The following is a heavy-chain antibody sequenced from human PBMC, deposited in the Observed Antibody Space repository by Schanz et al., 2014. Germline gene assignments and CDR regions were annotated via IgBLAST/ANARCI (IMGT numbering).Heavy chain of an antibody. V-gene: IGHV3-11*06. J-gene: IGHJ3*02. CDR2: ISDSGTYT. CDR3: ARDGYSVVVISPTESFDI. D-gene: IGHD2-21*01. Sequence: QVQVVQSGGGLVKPGGSLRLSCAASGFVFGDYYMTWIRQAPGKGLEWLSFISDSGTYTNYADSVKGRFTISRDNAKSSLYLLMNSLRAEDTAVCYCARDGYSVVVISPTESFDIWGQGTMVTVSP. CDR1: GFVFGDYY.